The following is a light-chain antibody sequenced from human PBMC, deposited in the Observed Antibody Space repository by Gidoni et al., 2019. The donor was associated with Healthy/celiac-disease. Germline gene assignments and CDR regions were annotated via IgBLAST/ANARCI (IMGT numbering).Light chain of an antibody. J-gene: IGKJ1*01. CDR1: PSVSSN. V-gene: IGKV3-15*01. Sequence: IVMTQSLATLSVYPGERATLSCRASPSVSSNLAWYQQKPGQAPRLLIYGASTRATGIPARFSGSGSGTEFTLTISSLQSEDFAVYYCQQYNNWPWTFGQGTKVEIK. CDR3: QQYNNWPWT. CDR2: GAS.